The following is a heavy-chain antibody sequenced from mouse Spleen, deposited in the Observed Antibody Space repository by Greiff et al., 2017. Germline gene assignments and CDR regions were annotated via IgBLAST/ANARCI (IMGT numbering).Heavy chain of an antibody. V-gene: IGHV5-6-3*01. CDR3: AREGGLRQGFAY. D-gene: IGHD2-4*01. CDR1: GFTFSSYG. CDR2: INSNGGST. J-gene: IGHJ3*01. Sequence: EVQGVESGGGLVQPGGSLKLSCAASGFTFSSYGMSWVRQTPDKRLELVATINSNGGSTYYPDSVKGRFTISRDNAKNTLYLQMSSLKSEDTAMYYCAREGGLRQGFAYWGQGTLVTVSA.